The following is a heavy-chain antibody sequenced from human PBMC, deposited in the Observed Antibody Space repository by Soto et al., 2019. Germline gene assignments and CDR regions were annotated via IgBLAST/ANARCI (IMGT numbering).Heavy chain of an antibody. D-gene: IGHD3-3*01. J-gene: IGHJ4*02. Sequence: SETLSLTCSVSGGYISSHYWSWIRQPAGKGLEWIGRIYTTGSTNYNPSLKSRVTMSEDTPKNQISLKLSSVTAADTAVYFCARDAPLRGSAYFHFDYWGQGTLVTVSS. V-gene: IGHV4-4*07. CDR2: IYTTGST. CDR1: GGYISSHY. CDR3: ARDAPLRGSAYFHFDY.